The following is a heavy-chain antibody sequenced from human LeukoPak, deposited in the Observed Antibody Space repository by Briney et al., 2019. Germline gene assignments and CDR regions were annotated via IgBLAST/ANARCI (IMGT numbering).Heavy chain of an antibody. J-gene: IGHJ5*02. V-gene: IGHV1-2*06. CDR3: ARGPSSGYYSNWFDP. Sequence: GASVNVSCKASGYTFTGYYMHRVRQAPGQGLEWMGRINPNSGGTNYAQKFQGRVTMTRDTSISTAYMELSRLRSDDTAVYYCARGPSSGYYSNWFDPWGQGTLVTVSS. CDR1: GYTFTGYY. CDR2: INPNSGGT. D-gene: IGHD3-22*01.